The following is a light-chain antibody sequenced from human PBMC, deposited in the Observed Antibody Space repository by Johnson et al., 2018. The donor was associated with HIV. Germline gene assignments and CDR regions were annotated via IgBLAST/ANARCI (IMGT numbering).Light chain of an antibody. Sequence: QSVLTQPPSVSAAPAQKVTISCSGSSSNIESNYVSWYQQLPGAIPKLLIFENNKRPSGIPDRFSASKSATSATLAITGLQTGDEADYYCGTWDTSLGAQYVFGSGTKVTVL. V-gene: IGLV1-51*02. CDR1: SSNIESNY. CDR3: GTWDTSLGAQYV. J-gene: IGLJ1*01. CDR2: ENN.